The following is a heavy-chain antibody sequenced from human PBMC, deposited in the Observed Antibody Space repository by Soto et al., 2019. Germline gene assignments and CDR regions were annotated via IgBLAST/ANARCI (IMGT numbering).Heavy chain of an antibody. CDR1: GFTFSSYS. CDR2: ISSSSSTI. Sequence: GGSLRLSCAASGFTFSSYSMNWVRQAPGKGLEWVSYISSSSSTIYYADSVKGRFTISRDNAKNSLYLQMNSLRDEDTAVYYCARDGGRDDFWSGYYKDPYYYYYGMDVWGQGTTVTVSS. CDR3: ARDGGRDDFWSGYYKDPYYYYYGMDV. J-gene: IGHJ6*02. D-gene: IGHD3-3*01. V-gene: IGHV3-48*02.